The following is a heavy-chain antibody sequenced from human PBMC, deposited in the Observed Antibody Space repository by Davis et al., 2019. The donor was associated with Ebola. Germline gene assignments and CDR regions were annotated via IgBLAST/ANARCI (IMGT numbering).Heavy chain of an antibody. J-gene: IGHJ6*02. CDR3: AGLPGSGSGCTGGVCQPHYYGMDV. V-gene: IGHV3-30-3*01. Sequence: PGGSLRLSCAASGFTFSSYAMHWVRQAPGKGLEWVAVISYDGSNKYYADSVKGRFTISRDNAKNSLYLQMNSLRAEDTAVYYCAGLPGSGSGCTGGVCQPHYYGMDVWGQGTTVTVSS. D-gene: IGHD2-8*02. CDR2: ISYDGSNK. CDR1: GFTFSSYA.